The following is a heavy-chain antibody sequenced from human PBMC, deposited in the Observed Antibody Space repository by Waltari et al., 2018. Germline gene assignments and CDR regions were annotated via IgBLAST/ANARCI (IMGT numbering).Heavy chain of an antibody. V-gene: IGHV1-2*06. J-gene: IGHJ3*02. CDR2: INPNSGGT. Sequence: QVQLVQSGAEVKKPGASVKVSCKASGYTFTGYYMHWVRQAPGQGLEWMGRINPNSGGTNYQQKFQGRVTMTRDTSISTAYMELSRLRSDDTAVYYCARGGGGYCSSTSCLDAFDIWGQGTMVSVSS. CDR3: ARGGGGYCSSTSCLDAFDI. CDR1: GYTFTGYY. D-gene: IGHD2-2*03.